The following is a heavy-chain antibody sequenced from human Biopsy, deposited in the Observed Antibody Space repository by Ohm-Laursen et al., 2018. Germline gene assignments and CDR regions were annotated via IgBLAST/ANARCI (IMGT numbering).Heavy chain of an antibody. CDR1: GDSISSYY. V-gene: IGHV4-59*01. D-gene: IGHD3-22*01. CDR2: VYYTGST. Sequence: SETLSLTCPVSGDSISSYYWSWIRQPPGKGLQWIGYVYYTGSTDYNPSLQSRVTISVGTSKNHFSLRLRPVTRADTAIYYCARDRGYYSDRTVPGYFDLWGRGTLVTVSS. J-gene: IGHJ2*01. CDR3: ARDRGYYSDRTVPGYFDL.